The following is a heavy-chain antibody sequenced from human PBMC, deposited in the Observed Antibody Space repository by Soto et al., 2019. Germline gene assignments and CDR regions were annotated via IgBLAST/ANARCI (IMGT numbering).Heavy chain of an antibody. CDR1: GGSISRSSYF. Sequence: QLQLQESGPGLVKPSETLSLTCTVSGGSISRSSYFWGWIRQPPGKGLEWIGSIYYGGSTYYNPSLKSRVTISVDTSKTQFYLKLTSVTAADTAVYYCARHLSGQYGDNLFDYWGQGTLVTVSS. CDR2: IYYGGST. J-gene: IGHJ4*02. D-gene: IGHD4-17*01. CDR3: ARHLSGQYGDNLFDY. V-gene: IGHV4-39*01.